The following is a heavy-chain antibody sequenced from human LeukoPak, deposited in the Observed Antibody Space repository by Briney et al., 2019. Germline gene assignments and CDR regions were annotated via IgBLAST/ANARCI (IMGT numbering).Heavy chain of an antibody. D-gene: IGHD6-19*01. Sequence: GGSLRLSCAASGFTFSSYWMSWVRQAPGKGLEWVSSISSSSSYIYYADSVKGRFTISRDNAKNSLYLQMNSLRAEDTAVYYCARWESVAGTYYWGQGTLVTVSS. J-gene: IGHJ4*02. CDR2: ISSSSSYI. V-gene: IGHV3-21*01. CDR3: ARWESVAGTYY. CDR1: GFTFSSYW.